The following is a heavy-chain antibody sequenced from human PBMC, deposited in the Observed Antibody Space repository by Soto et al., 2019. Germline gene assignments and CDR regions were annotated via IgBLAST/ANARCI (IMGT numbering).Heavy chain of an antibody. D-gene: IGHD6-25*01. V-gene: IGHV4-31*03. CDR1: GGSISSGGYY. CDR2: IYYSGRT. CDR3: ARVFSYSSGFFDP. Sequence: QVQLQESGPGLVKPSQTLSLTCTVSGGSISSGGYYWSWIRQHPGKGLEWIGYIYYSGRTNYNPSLKSRVTISVDTSKNQFSLKLNSVTAADTAVYYCARVFSYSSGFFDPWVQGTLVTVSS. J-gene: IGHJ5*02.